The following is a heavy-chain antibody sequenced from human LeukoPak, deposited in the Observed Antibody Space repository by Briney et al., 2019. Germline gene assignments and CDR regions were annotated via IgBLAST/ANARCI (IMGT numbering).Heavy chain of an antibody. CDR3: ARAGETIFGAPNWFDP. CDR2: ISAYNGNT. V-gene: IGHV1-18*01. J-gene: IGHJ5*02. D-gene: IGHD3-3*01. CDR1: GYTFTSYG. Sequence: ASLNVSCKASGYTFTSYGISWVRQAPGQGLEWMGWISAYNGNTNYAQKLQGRVTMTTDTSTSTAYMELRSLRSDDTAVYYCARAGETIFGAPNWFDPWGQGTLVTVSS.